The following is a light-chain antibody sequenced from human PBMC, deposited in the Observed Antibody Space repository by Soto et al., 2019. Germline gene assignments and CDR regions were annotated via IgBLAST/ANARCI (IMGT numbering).Light chain of an antibody. CDR3: QQYYTSPPT. CDR1: QTIASRY. J-gene: IGKJ5*01. CDR2: RTF. V-gene: IGKV3-20*01. Sequence: EIVLTQSPGTLSLSPGERATLSCRASQTIASRYLAWYQHQPGQAPRLLIYRTFARAPGIPARFSGGGSGTDFTLTISTLEREDFAVYYCQQYYTSPPTFGQGTRLYIK.